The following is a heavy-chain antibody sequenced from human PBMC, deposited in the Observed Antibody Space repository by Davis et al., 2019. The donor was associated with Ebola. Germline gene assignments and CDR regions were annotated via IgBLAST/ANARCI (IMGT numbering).Heavy chain of an antibody. CDR1: GFTVSSNY. CDR2: IYSGGST. D-gene: IGHD2-2*01. V-gene: IGHV3-53*01. J-gene: IGHJ6*02. Sequence: GGSLRLSCAASGFTVSSNYMSWVRQAPGKGLEWVSVIYSGGSTYYADSVKGRFTISRDNSKNTLYLQMNSLRAEDTAVYYCARDLRGVPAAALGYYYGMDVWGQGTTVTVSS. CDR3: ARDLRGVPAAALGYYYGMDV.